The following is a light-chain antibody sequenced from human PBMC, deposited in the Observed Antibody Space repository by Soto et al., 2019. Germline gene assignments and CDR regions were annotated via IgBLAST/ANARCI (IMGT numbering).Light chain of an antibody. CDR2: AAS. V-gene: IGKV1-39*01. Sequence: DVPMTQSPSSLSASVGDRVTITCRASQSIYTYLHWYRQRPGSAPNLLVFAASALHSGVPSRFSGSGSGTNFTLTISNLQSEDFATYYCQQSYSPPVTFGGGTKVEIK. CDR3: QQSYSPPVT. CDR1: QSIYTY. J-gene: IGKJ4*01.